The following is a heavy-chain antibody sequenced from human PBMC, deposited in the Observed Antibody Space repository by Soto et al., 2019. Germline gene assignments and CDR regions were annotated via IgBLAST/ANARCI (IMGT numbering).Heavy chain of an antibody. Sequence: GSLRLSCAASGFTVSSNYMSWVRQAPGKGLEWVSVIYSGGSTYYADSVKGRFTISRDNSKNTLYLQMNSLRAEDTAVYYCARVRPGCSGGSCYSDWFDPWGQGTLVTVSS. CDR3: ARVRPGCSGGSCYSDWFDP. V-gene: IGHV3-53*01. CDR1: GFTVSSNY. CDR2: IYSGGST. J-gene: IGHJ5*02. D-gene: IGHD2-15*01.